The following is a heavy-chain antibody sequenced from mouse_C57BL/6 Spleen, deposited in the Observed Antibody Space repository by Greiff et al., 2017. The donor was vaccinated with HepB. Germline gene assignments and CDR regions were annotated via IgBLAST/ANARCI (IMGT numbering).Heavy chain of an antibody. J-gene: IGHJ2*01. D-gene: IGHD4-1*01. CDR1: GYSFTGYY. Sequence: EVQLQQSGPELVKPGASVKISCKASGYSFTGYYMNWVKQSPEKSLEWIGEINPSTGGTTYNQKFKAKATLTVDKSSSTAYMQLKSLTSEDSAVYYCARDENWVDYWGQGTTLTVSS. CDR3: ARDENWVDY. V-gene: IGHV1-42*01. CDR2: INPSTGGT.